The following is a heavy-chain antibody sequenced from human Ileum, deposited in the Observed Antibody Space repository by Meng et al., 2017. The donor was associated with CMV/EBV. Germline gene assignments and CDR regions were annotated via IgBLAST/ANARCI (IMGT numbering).Heavy chain of an antibody. J-gene: IGHJ6*02. CDR3: ARVLLWFGGRQYYGMDV. CDR2: AYYRSKWYN. Sequence: SQTLSLTCDISGDSISSNSAAWNWIRLSPSRGLEWLGRAYYRSKWYNDYVVSVKSRITINGDTSKNQFSLQLNSVTPEDTAVYYCARVLLWFGGRQYYGMDVWGQGTTVTVSS. V-gene: IGHV6-1*01. D-gene: IGHD3-10*01. CDR1: GDSISSNSAA.